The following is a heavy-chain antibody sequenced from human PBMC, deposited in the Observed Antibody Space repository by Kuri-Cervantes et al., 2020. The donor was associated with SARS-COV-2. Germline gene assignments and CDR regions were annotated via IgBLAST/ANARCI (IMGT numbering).Heavy chain of an antibody. CDR2: IIPIFGTA. D-gene: IGHD3-22*01. Sequence: SVKVSCKASGGTFSSYAISWVRQAPGQGLEWMGGIIPIFGTANYVQKFQGRVTITADESTSTAYMELSSLRSEDTAVYYCTFTPYYYDSSGYHYYYGMDVWGQGTTVTVSS. J-gene: IGHJ6*02. V-gene: IGHV1-69*13. CDR1: GGTFSSYA. CDR3: TFTPYYYDSSGYHYYYGMDV.